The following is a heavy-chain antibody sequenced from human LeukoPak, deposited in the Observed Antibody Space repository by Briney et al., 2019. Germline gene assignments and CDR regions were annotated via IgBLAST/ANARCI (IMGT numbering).Heavy chain of an antibody. J-gene: IGHJ3*02. D-gene: IGHD3-16*01. CDR1: GLTFSRYA. CDR3: AKVKGGLGRGDAFEI. V-gene: IGHV3-23*01. Sequence: GGSLRLSCAASGLTFSRYAMSWVRQAPGKGLEWVSSISAAAEATYYADSGKGRFTISKDSSKNTLYLQMNSLRAEDTAVYYCAKVKGGLGRGDAFEIWGQGTLVTVSS. CDR2: ISAAAEAT.